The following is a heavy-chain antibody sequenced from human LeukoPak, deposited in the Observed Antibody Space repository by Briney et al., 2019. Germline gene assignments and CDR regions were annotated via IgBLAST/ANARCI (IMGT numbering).Heavy chain of an antibody. J-gene: IGHJ4*02. CDR3: ARERSNWYYLDY. CDR1: GYSFKAYA. CDR2: INSGNGNT. V-gene: IGHV1-3*04. D-gene: IGHD3-16*01. Sequence: ASVKVSCKTSGYSFKAYALHWVRQAPGQGLEWLGWINSGNGNTKYSQTFQGRLTFTRDASARTVYMELSSLRSEDTAAFYCARERSNWYYLDYWGQGSLVTVSS.